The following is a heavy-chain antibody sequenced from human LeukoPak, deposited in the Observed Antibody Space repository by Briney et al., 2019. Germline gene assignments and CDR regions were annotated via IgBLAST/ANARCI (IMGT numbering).Heavy chain of an antibody. CDR2: IYSGGST. CDR3: AREGVAAAGTPDFDY. J-gene: IGHJ4*02. V-gene: IGHV3-53*01. CDR1: GFTVSSNY. Sequence: HPGGSLRLSCAASGFTVSSNYMSWVRQAPGKGLEWVSVIYSGGSTYYADSVKGRFTISRDNSKNTLYLQMNSLRAEDTAVYYCAREGVAAAGTPDFDYWGQGTLVTVSS. D-gene: IGHD6-13*01.